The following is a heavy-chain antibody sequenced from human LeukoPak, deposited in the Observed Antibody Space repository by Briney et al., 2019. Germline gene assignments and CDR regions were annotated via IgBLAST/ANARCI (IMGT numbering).Heavy chain of an antibody. Sequence: PSETLSLTCTVSGGSISGYYWNWIRQPPGKGLEWIGYIFYSGSTNYNPSLKSRVTISVDTSKLQFSLKLSSLSAADTAVYYCARDPRRYSYAYGWFDPWGQESLVSVSS. V-gene: IGHV4-59*01. CDR1: GGSISGYY. J-gene: IGHJ5*02. CDR3: ARDPRRYSYAYGWFDP. CDR2: IFYSGST. D-gene: IGHD5-18*01.